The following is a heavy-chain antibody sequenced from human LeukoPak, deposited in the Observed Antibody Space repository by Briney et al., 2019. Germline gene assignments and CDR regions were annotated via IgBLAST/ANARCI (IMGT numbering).Heavy chain of an antibody. CDR2: VRGKPHSSAT. CDR3: SREGTTAPAGTAQDY. D-gene: IGHD4-11*01. V-gene: IGHV3-73*01. Sequence: GSLKLSCVASGFGFSASAIHWVRQASGRGLEWVGRVRGKPHSSATSYGASVQGRFTISRDNSKNTAYLQMNSLKIEDTAVYYCSREGTTAPAGTAQDYWGQGTLVIVSS. CDR1: GFGFSASA. J-gene: IGHJ4*02.